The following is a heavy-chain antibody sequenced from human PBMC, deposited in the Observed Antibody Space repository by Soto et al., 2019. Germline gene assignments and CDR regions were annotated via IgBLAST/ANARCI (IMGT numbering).Heavy chain of an antibody. CDR3: ARTYVTDVVVVPASKDYMDV. D-gene: IGHD2-2*01. CDR2: IYYSGST. V-gene: IGHV4-59*12. J-gene: IGHJ6*03. Sequence: PSETLSLTCTVSGGSISSYYWSWIRQPPGKGLEWIGYIYYSGSTNYNPSLKSRVTISVDTSKNQFSLKLSSVTAADTAVYYCARTYVTDVVVVPASKDYMDVWGKGTTVTAP. CDR1: GGSISSYY.